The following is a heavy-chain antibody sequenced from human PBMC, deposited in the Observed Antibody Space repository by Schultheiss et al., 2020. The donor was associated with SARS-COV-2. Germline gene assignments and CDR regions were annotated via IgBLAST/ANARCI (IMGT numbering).Heavy chain of an antibody. Sequence: GGSLRLSCAASGFTFSSYAMSWVRQAPGKGLEWVSSISGIDGSTYYADSVKGRFTMSRDNSKNTLYLQMNSLRAEDTAVYYCAKDQGGITMIVVVITGIDYWGQGTLVTVSS. D-gene: IGHD3-22*01. CDR3: AKDQGGITMIVVVITGIDY. CDR1: GFTFSSYA. V-gene: IGHV3-23*01. J-gene: IGHJ4*02. CDR2: ISGIDGST.